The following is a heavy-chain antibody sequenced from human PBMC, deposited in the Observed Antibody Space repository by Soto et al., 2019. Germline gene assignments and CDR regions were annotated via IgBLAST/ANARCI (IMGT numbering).Heavy chain of an antibody. Sequence: GASVKVSCKASGGTFSSYAISWVRQAPGQGLEWMGGIIPIFGTANYAQKFQGRVTITADESTSTAYMELSSLRSEDTAVYYCASKIPLGGYSYGYLDYWGQGSLVTVSS. CDR3: ASKIPLGGYSYGYLDY. V-gene: IGHV1-69*13. J-gene: IGHJ4*02. CDR1: GGTFSSYA. CDR2: IIPIFGTA. D-gene: IGHD5-18*01.